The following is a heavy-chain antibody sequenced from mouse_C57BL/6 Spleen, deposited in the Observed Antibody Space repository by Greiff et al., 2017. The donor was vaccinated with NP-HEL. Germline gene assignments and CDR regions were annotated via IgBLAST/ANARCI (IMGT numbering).Heavy chain of an antibody. CDR3: ARMGPAY. CDR1: ASTFTASW. CDR2: INPSSGYT. D-gene: IGHD4-1*01. Sequence: VQLQQSGAELAKPGASGKLSCKASASTFTASWMHWVKQRPGQGLEWIGYINPSSGYTKYNQKFKDKATLTADKSSSTAYMQLSSLTYEDSAIYYCARMGPAYWGQGTLVTVSA. J-gene: IGHJ3*01. V-gene: IGHV1-7*01.